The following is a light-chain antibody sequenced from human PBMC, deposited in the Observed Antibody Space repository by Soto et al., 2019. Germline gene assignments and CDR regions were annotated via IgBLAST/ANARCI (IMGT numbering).Light chain of an antibody. CDR2: RTS. CDR1: QSVSSSY. V-gene: IGKV3-20*01. J-gene: IGKJ1*01. CDR3: QQYDSSPRT. Sequence: EIVLTHSPGTLSLSPGERATLSCRAIQSVSSSYLAWYQQKPGQAPRLLIYRTSNRATGIPDRFSGSGSGTDFTLTISRLEPEDFAVYWCQQYDSSPRTFGQGTKVDIK.